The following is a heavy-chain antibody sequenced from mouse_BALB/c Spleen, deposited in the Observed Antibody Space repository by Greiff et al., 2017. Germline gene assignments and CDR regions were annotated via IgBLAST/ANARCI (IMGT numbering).Heavy chain of an antibody. CDR3: ARPSYGYGRAMDY. V-gene: IGHV14-3*02. CDR2: IDPANGNT. Sequence: EVQLQQSGAELVKPGASVKLSCTASGFNIKDTYMHWVKQRPEQGLEWIGRIDPANGNTKYDPKFQGKATITADTSSNTAYLQLSSLTSEDTAVYYCARPSYGYGRAMDYWGQGTSVTVSS. CDR1: GFNIKDTY. J-gene: IGHJ4*01. D-gene: IGHD2-9*01.